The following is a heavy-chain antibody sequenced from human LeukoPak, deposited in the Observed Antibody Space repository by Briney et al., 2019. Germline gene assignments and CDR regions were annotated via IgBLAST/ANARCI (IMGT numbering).Heavy chain of an antibody. Sequence: SETLSLTCAVSDYSITNAYYWGWIRHPPGKGLEWIGSISHGGSTHYNASLKSRVTISLEASKNQFSLRLSSVTSADTAVYYCARQADVHSSIGYFDLWGQGVPVTVSS. CDR1: DYSITNAYY. CDR3: ARQADVHSSIGYFDL. V-gene: IGHV4-38-2*01. J-gene: IGHJ4*02. CDR2: ISHGGST. D-gene: IGHD2/OR15-2a*01.